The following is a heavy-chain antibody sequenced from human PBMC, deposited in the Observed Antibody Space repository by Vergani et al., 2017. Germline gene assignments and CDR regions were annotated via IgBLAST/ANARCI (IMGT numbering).Heavy chain of an antibody. V-gene: IGHV4-39*01. CDR2: IYYSGST. Sequence: QLQLQESGPGLVKPSETLSLTCTVSGGSISGSSYYWGWIRQPPGKGLEWIGSIYYSGSTYYNPSLKSRVTISVDTSKNQFSLKLRSVTAADTAVYYCARHMKAVGIPIWFDPWGQGTLVTVSS. D-gene: IGHD6-13*01. CDR1: GGSISGSSYY. CDR3: ARHMKAVGIPIWFDP. J-gene: IGHJ5*02.